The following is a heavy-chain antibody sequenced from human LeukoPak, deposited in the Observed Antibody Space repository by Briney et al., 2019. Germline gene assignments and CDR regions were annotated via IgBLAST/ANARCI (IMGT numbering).Heavy chain of an antibody. D-gene: IGHD6-19*01. V-gene: IGHV3-21*01. CDR2: ISSSSSYI. J-gene: IGHJ6*02. CDR3: GIAVAGTFYYYGMDA. CDR1: GFTFSSYS. Sequence: GSLRLSCAASGFTFSSYSMNWVRQAPGKGLEWVSSISSSSSYIYYADSVKGRFTISRDNAKNSLYLQMNSLRAEDTAVYYCGIAVAGTFYYYGMDAWGQGTTVTVSS.